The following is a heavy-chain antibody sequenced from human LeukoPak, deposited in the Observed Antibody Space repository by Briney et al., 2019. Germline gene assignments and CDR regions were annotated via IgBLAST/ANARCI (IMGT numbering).Heavy chain of an antibody. CDR1: GYTCTSYY. V-gene: IGHV1-46*03. D-gene: IGHD3-10*01. J-gene: IGHJ4*02. CDR2: INPSGGST. CDR3: ATHAMVRGVTTFDY. Sequence: ASVKASCKASGYTCTSYYMHWVRQAPGQGLEWMGIINPSGGSTSYAQKFQGRVTMTRDTSTSTVYMELSSLRSEDTAVYYCATHAMVRGVTTFDYWGQGTLVTVSS.